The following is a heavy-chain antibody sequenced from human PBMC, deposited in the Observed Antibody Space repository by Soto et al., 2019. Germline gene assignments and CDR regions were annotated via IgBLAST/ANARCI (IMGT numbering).Heavy chain of an antibody. Sequence: EVQLVESGGGLVPPGGSLRLSCAASGFTFSDYWMSWVRQAPGKGLECVANIKRDGSEKYYVDPVKGRFTISRDNAKNSLYLQMNSLRAEDTAVYYCATSMGRGGNDYWGQGTLVTVSS. CDR1: GFTFSDYW. J-gene: IGHJ4*02. D-gene: IGHD3-10*01. V-gene: IGHV3-7*05. CDR2: IKRDGSEK. CDR3: ATSMGRGGNDY.